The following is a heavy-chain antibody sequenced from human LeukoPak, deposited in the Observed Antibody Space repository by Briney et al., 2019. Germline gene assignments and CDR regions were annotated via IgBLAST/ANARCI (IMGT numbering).Heavy chain of an antibody. CDR1: GCTISNYY. D-gene: IGHD2-15*01. CDR3: AIQLRSGGSYGFDI. J-gene: IGHJ3*02. V-gene: IGHV4-59*08. Sequence: PSQTLSLTCAASGCTISNYYRSWIRQPPGKGLEWIGYIYYSGGTNYNPSLKSRVTTSVDTSKNQSSLRLSSVTAADTAVYYCAIQLRSGGSYGFDIWGQGTMVTVSS. CDR2: IYYSGGT.